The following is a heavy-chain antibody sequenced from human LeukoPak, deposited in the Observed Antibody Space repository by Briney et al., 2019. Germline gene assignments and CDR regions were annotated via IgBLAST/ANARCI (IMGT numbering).Heavy chain of an antibody. D-gene: IGHD3-10*01. CDR2: ISGSGGST. CDR1: GFTFSSYA. J-gene: IGHJ6*02. Sequence: PGGSLRLSCAASGFTFSSYAMSWVRQAPGKGLEWVSAISGSGGSTYYADSVKGRFTISRDNSKNTLYLQMNSLRAEDTAVYYCAKEGTGSYYPSYGMDVWGQGSTVTVSS. CDR3: AKEGTGSYYPSYGMDV. V-gene: IGHV3-23*01.